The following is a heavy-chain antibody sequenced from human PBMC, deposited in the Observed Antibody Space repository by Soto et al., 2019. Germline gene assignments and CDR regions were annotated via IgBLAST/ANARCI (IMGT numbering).Heavy chain of an antibody. CDR2: ISVTGSVI. V-gene: IGHV3-11*01. CDR3: FRRSGFDYFVAFDV. CDR1: GFIFSGHY. D-gene: IGHD5-12*01. Sequence: QVQLVESGGALVKPGGALRLSCAAYGFIFSGHYMTWIRQAPGKWLDWIAYISVTGSVIHYADSVKRRFTISRDNGKNTLYLQKDSLRAEDSAVYYCFRRSGFDYFVAFDVSGPGTVVTVSS. J-gene: IGHJ3*01.